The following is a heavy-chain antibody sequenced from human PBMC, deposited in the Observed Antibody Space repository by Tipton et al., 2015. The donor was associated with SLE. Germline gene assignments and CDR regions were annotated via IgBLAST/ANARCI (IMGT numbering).Heavy chain of an antibody. J-gene: IGHJ4*02. CDR1: GGPMTGFD. CDR3: ARTSGSYHNYYFDY. Sequence: TLSLTCTMSGGPMTGFDWSWIRQPPGKGLEWIGYINYSGSINYNPSLKSRVTMSINTAKNQFSLKVNSLSVADTAVYYCARTSGSYHNYYFDYWGQGTLVTVSS. D-gene: IGHD1-26*01. V-gene: IGHV4-59*01. CDR2: INYSGSI.